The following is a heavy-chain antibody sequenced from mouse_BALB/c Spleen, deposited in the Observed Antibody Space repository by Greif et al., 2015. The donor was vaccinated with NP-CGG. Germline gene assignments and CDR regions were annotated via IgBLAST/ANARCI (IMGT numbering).Heavy chain of an antibody. CDR2: IRLKSNNYAT. J-gene: IGHJ4*01. Sequence: EVQLVESGGGLVQPGGSMKLSCVASGFTFSNYWMNWVRQSPEKGLEWVAEIRLKSNNYATHYAKSVKGRFTISRDDSKSSVYLQMSNLRAEDTGIYYCTSFCFAMDYWGQGTSVTVSS. CDR1: GFTFSNYW. D-gene: IGHD6-1*01. V-gene: IGHV6-6*02. CDR3: TSFCFAMDY.